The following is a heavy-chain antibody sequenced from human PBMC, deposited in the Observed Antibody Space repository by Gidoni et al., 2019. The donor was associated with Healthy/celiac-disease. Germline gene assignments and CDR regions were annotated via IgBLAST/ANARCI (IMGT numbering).Heavy chain of an antibody. D-gene: IGHD2-21*02. V-gene: IGHV3-48*01. CDR2: ISSSSSTI. J-gene: IGHJ6*04. Sequence: EVQLVESGGGLVQPGGSLRLSCAASGFTFSSYSMNWVRQAPGKGLEWVSYISSSSSTIYYADSVKGRFTISRDNAKNSLYLQMNSLRAEDTAVYYCARDRGDYVGDYYYYGMDVWGKGTTVTVSS. CDR1: GFTFSSYS. CDR3: ARDRGDYVGDYYYYGMDV.